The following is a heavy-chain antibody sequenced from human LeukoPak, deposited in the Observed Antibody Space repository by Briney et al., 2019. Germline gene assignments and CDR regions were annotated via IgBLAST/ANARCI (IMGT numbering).Heavy chain of an antibody. CDR3: ARVRWHFDY. CDR2: IYSGGST. D-gene: IGHD6-13*01. J-gene: IGHJ4*02. CDR1: GFTVSSNY. V-gene: IGHV3-66*02. Sequence: GGSLRLSCVASGFTVSSNYMSWVRQAPGKGLEWVSVIYSGGSTYYADSVKGRFTISRDNSKNTLCLQMNSLRAEDTAVYYCARVRWHFDYWGQGTLVTVSS.